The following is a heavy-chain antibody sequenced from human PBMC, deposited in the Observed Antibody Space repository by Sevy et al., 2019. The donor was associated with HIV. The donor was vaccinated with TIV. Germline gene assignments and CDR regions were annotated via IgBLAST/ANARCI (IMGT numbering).Heavy chain of an antibody. V-gene: IGHV4-59*01. CDR3: ARAPPVRSGDDSLNWFDP. D-gene: IGHD5-12*01. J-gene: IGHJ5*02. CDR2: VYHTGST. CDR1: GGSISVYY. Sequence: SETLSLTCTVSGGSISVYYWSWIRQPPGNELEYIGYVYHTGSTNYNPSLKSRVTISVDTSNNQFSLKLTSVTAADTAVYYCARAPPVRSGDDSLNWFDPSGQGTVVTVSS.